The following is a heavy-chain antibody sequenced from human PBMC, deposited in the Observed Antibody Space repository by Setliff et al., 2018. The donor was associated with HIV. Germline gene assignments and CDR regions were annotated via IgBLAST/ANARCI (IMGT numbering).Heavy chain of an antibody. V-gene: IGHV4-61*02. CDR2: TSVSGSA. CDR1: GGSISSEDYY. Sequence: PSETLSLTCTVSGGSISSEDYYWTWIRQPAGKTLEWIGRTSVSGSATYNPSLNSRVTISIATSKGQFSLRLHSVTAADTAVYYCARRGRDGVLIVFATGFDPWGQGTLVTVSS. J-gene: IGHJ5*02. D-gene: IGHD2-8*01. CDR3: ARRGRDGVLIVFATGFDP.